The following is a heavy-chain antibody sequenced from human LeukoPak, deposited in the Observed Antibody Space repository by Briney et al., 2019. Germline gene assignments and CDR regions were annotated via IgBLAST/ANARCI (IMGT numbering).Heavy chain of an antibody. Sequence: SQTLSLTCAISGDSVSSNSVTWNWIRQSPSRGLEWLGRTYYRSTWYNDYAVSVRGRITVNPDTSKNQFSLHLNSVTPEDTAVYYCTRLRGESPRSFDPWGQGTLVTVSS. CDR1: GDSVSSNSVT. V-gene: IGHV6-1*01. J-gene: IGHJ5*02. CDR3: TRLRGESPRSFDP. D-gene: IGHD3-10*01. CDR2: TYYRSTWYN.